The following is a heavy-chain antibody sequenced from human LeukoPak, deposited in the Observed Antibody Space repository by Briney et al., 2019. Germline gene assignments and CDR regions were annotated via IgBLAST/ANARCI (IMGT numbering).Heavy chain of an antibody. CDR2: INHSGST. CDR3: ARVLGGGWPWDI. V-gene: IGHV4-34*01. D-gene: IGHD6-19*01. Sequence: KPSETLSLTCAVYGGSFSGYYWSWIRQPPGKGLEWSGEINHSGSTNYNPSLKSRVTISVDTSKNQFSLKLSSVTAADTAVYYCARVLGGGWPWDIWGQGTMVTVSS. CDR1: GGSFSGYY. J-gene: IGHJ3*02.